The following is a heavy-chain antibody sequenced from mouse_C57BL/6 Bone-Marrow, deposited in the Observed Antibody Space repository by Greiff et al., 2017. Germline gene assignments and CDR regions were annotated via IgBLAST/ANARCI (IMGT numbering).Heavy chain of an antibody. V-gene: IGHV5-4*01. CDR2: ISDGGSYT. CDR3: ATIYYDYDDYFDY. CDR1: GFTFSSYA. J-gene: IGHJ2*01. D-gene: IGHD2-4*01. Sequence: EVQLVESGGGLVKPGGSLKLSCAASGFTFSSYAMSWVRQTPEKRLEWVATISDGGSYTYYPDNVKGRFTISRDNAKNNLYLQMSHLKSEDTAMYYCATIYYDYDDYFDYWGQGTTLTVSS.